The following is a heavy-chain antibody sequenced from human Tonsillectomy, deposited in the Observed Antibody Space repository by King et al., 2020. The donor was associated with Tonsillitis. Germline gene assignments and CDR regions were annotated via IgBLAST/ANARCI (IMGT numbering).Heavy chain of an antibody. D-gene: IGHD3/OR15-3a*01. CDR1: GFTFSSYV. Sequence: QLVQSGGGVVQPGRSLRLSCVASGFTFSSYVMHWVRQAPGKGLEWVAAISKDGSDIYYADSVRGRFTISRDNSKSTLFLQMDSLRVEDTAVFYCARGPTDFWTGYYRGPEDYWGQGTLVAVSS. J-gene: IGHJ4*02. CDR3: ARGPTDFWTGYYRGPEDY. V-gene: IGHV3-30-3*01. CDR2: ISKDGSDI.